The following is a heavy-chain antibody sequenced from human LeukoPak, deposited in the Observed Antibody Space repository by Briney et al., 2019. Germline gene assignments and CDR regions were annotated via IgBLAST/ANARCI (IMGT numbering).Heavy chain of an antibody. CDR3: AKHGIAAVGTMGTFFDY. Sequence: PGGSLRLSCAASGFTFSSYAMSWVRQAPGKGLEWVSAISGSGGSTYYADSVKGRFTISRDNSKNTLYLQMSSLKASDTAMYYCAKHGIAAVGTMGTFFDYWGQGTLVTVSS. D-gene: IGHD6-13*01. CDR1: GFTFSSYA. J-gene: IGHJ4*02. CDR2: ISGSGGST. V-gene: IGHV3-23*01.